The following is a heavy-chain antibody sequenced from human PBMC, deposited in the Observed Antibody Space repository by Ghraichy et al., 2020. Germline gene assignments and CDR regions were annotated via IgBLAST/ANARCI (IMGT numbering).Heavy chain of an antibody. CDR1: GGSISSGGYY. D-gene: IGHD3-3*01. CDR3: ARDQGGYYNQDYFDY. J-gene: IGHJ4*02. V-gene: IGHV4-31*03. CDR2: IYYSGST. Sequence: SQTLSLTCTVSGGSISSGGYYWSWIRQHPGKGLEWIGYIYYSGSTYYNPSLKSRVTISVDTSKNQFSLKLSSVTAADTAVYYCARDQGGYYNQDYFDYWGQGTLVTVSS.